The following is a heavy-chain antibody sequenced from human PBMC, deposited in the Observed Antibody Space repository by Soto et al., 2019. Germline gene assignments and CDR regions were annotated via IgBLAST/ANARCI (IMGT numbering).Heavy chain of an antibody. CDR3: ASHSIAVAATFDY. D-gene: IGHD6-19*01. Sequence: GESLKISCKCSGYSFTSYWIGWVRQMPGKGLEWMGIIYPGDSDTRYSPSSQGQVTIAADKSISTAYLQWSSLKALDTAMYYCASHSIAVAATFDYWGQGTLVTVSS. J-gene: IGHJ4*02. CDR2: IYPGDSDT. CDR1: GYSFTSYW. V-gene: IGHV5-51*01.